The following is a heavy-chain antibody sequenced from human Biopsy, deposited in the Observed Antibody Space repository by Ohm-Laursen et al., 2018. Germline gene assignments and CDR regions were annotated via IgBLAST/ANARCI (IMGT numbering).Heavy chain of an antibody. Sequence: GSSVKVSCKTSGYTFTTYGISWVRQAPGQGLEWMGWINTYSGNTNYGKKFHDRVIMTSDTSTSTVYLEHRSLRSDDTAVYYCARDYYPYVDYLKDVPLCDSWGQGTLVTVSS. V-gene: IGHV1-18*01. CDR1: GYTFTTYG. CDR3: ARDYYPYVDYLKDVPLCDS. J-gene: IGHJ4*02. D-gene: IGHD4-17*01. CDR2: INTYSGNT.